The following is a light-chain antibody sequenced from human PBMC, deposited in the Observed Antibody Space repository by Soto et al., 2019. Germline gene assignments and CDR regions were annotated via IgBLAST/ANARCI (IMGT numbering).Light chain of an antibody. CDR3: QQYNSYST. J-gene: IGKJ1*01. V-gene: IGKV3-20*01. CDR2: GAS. Sequence: EIVLTQSPGTLSLSPGDRATLSCRASQSVSSTYLAWYQQKPGQAPRLLIYGASTRATGIPARFSGSVSGTEFTLTISSLQPDDFATYYCQQYNSYSTFGQGTKVDIK. CDR1: QSVSSTY.